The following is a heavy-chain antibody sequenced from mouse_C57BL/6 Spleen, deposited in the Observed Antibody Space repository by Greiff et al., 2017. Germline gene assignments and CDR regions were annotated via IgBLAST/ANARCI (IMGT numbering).Heavy chain of an antibody. D-gene: IGHD2-5*01. CDR3: ATYSIYAMDY. V-gene: IGHV1-82*01. CDR2: IYPGDGDT. CDR1: GYAFSSSW. Sequence: QVQLKESGPELVKPGASVKISCKASGYAFSSSWMNWVKQRPGKGLEWIGRIYPGDGDTNYNGKFKGKATLTADKSSSTAYMQLSSLTSEDSAVYFCATYSIYAMDYWGQGTSVTVSS. J-gene: IGHJ4*01.